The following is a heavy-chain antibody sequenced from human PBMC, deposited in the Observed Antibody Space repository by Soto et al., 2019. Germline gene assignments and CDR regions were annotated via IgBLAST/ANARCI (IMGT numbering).Heavy chain of an antibody. J-gene: IGHJ6*03. CDR3: ARGHYSNYYYYMDV. V-gene: IGHV4-34*01. D-gene: IGHD4-4*01. CDR1: GGSFSGYY. CDR2: INHSGST. Sequence: SETLSLTCAVYGGSFSGYYWSWIRQPPGKGLEWIGEINHSGSTNYNPSLKSRVTISVDTSKNQFSLKLSSVTAADTAVYYCARGHYSNYYYYMDVWGKGTTVTVSS.